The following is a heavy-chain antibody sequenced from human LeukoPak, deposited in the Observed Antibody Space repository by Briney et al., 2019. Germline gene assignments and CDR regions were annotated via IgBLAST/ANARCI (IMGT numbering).Heavy chain of an antibody. CDR2: INAYNGNT. V-gene: IGHV1-18*01. CDR1: GYTFTSYG. Sequence: ASGKVSCKASGYTFTSYGIGWVRQAPGQGLEWMGWINAYNGNTNYAQKLQGRVTMTTDTSTSTAYMELRSLRSDDTAVYYCARAVTTDGYYYYMDVWGKGITVTVSS. D-gene: IGHD4-11*01. CDR3: ARAVTTDGYYYYMDV. J-gene: IGHJ6*03.